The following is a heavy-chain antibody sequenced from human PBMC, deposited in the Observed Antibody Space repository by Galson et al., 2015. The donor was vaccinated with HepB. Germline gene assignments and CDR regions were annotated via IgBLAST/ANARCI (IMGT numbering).Heavy chain of an antibody. CDR1: GFTFSSYG. V-gene: IGHV3-33*01. CDR3: ARACSHDYGDSIDAFDI. CDR2: IWYDGSNK. J-gene: IGHJ3*02. Sequence: LRLSCAASGFTFSSYGMHWVRQAPGKGLEWVAVIWYDGSNKYYADSVKGRFTISRDNSKNTLYLQVNSLRAEDTAVYYCARACSHDYGDSIDAFDIWGQGTMVTVSS. D-gene: IGHD4-17*01.